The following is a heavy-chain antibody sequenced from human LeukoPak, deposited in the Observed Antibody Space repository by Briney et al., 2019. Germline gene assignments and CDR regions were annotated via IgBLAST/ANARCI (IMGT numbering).Heavy chain of an antibody. CDR1: GFTFSSYS. V-gene: IGHV3-21*01. CDR3: ARVPLEVAFDI. J-gene: IGHJ3*02. D-gene: IGHD1-1*01. Sequence: GGSLRLSCAASGFTFSSYSMNWVRQAPGKGLEWVSSISSSSSYIYYADSVKGRFTISRDNAKNSLYLQMNSLRAEDTAVYYCARVPLEVAFDIWGQGTMVTASS. CDR2: ISSSSSYI.